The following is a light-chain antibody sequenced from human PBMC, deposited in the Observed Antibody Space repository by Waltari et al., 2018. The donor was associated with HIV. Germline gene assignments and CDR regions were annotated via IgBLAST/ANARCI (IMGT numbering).Light chain of an antibody. CDR1: QSSNND. J-gene: IGKJ4*01. V-gene: IGKV1-17*01. Sequence: DIQMTQSPSSLSVSVGDRVTITCRASQSSNNDLGWYQQKPGQAPKRLIYAASTLQSGVPSRFSGSGSGTDFTLTISSLQPEDVVTYYCRQHYSFPLTFGGGTKVEIK. CDR3: RQHYSFPLT. CDR2: AAS.